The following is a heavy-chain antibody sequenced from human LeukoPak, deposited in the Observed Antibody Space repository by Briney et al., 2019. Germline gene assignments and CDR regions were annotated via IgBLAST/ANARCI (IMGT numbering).Heavy chain of an antibody. J-gene: IGHJ4*01. CDR3: ARDQQLAYCGGDCFSAN. Sequence: SETLPLTCTVSGGSISSGGYYWSWIRQPAGQGLEWIGRVYSSGSTDYNPSLQSRVTMSLDTSKNQFSLKLSSVTAADTAMYYCARDQQLAYCGGDCFSANWGQGTLVTVSS. D-gene: IGHD2-21*02. CDR2: VYSSGST. V-gene: IGHV4-61*02. CDR1: GGSISSGGYY.